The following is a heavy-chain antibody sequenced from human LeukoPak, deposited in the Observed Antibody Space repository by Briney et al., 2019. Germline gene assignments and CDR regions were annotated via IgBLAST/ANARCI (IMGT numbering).Heavy chain of an antibody. J-gene: IGHJ4*02. D-gene: IGHD6-13*01. V-gene: IGHV3-23*01. CDR2: ISGSGGST. CDR3: AKPYSSSWYPFDY. CDR1: GFTFSSYA. Sequence: PGGSLRFSCAASGFTFSSYAMSWVRQAPGKGLEWVSAISGSGGSTYYADSVKGRFTISRDNSKNTLYLQMNSLRAEDTAVYYCAKPYSSSWYPFDYWGQGTLVTVSS.